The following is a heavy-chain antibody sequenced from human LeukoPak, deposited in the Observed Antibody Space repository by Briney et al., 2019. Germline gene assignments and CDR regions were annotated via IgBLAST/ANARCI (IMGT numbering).Heavy chain of an antibody. Sequence: SETLSLTCTVSGGSISSDSYYWGWIRQPPGKRLEWVGTIHYSGRTYYTPSLESRLTISADTSKNQFSLKLRSVTAADTAVYYCARQITDSYGSKGYFDHWGPGTLVTVSS. CDR3: ARQITDSYGSKGYFDH. J-gene: IGHJ4*02. V-gene: IGHV4-39*01. CDR1: GGSISSDSYY. CDR2: IHYSGRT. D-gene: IGHD5-18*01.